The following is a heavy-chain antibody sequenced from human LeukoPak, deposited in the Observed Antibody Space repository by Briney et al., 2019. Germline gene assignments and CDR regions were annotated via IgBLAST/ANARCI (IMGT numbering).Heavy chain of an antibody. D-gene: IGHD3-10*01. CDR2: ISPHRGTT. Sequence: GGSLRLSCSASGFTFSIYTMHWVRQAPGKGLEYVSAISPHRGTTYYADPVKGRFTISRDNSKNTLYLQMSSLRVEDTAVYYCVKDPGSTIYPNWFDPWGQGTLVTVSS. CDR1: GFTFSIYT. V-gene: IGHV3-64D*06. J-gene: IGHJ5*02. CDR3: VKDPGSTIYPNWFDP.